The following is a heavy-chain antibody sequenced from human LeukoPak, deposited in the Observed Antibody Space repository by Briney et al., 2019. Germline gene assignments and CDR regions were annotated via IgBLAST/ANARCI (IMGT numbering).Heavy chain of an antibody. D-gene: IGHD4-11*01. CDR3: AKEGLSHSNYSGYFDY. CDR1: GFTFSSYG. V-gene: IGHV3-33*06. J-gene: IGHJ4*02. CDR2: IWYDGSNK. Sequence: GGSLRLPCAASGFTFSSYGMHWVRQAPGKGLEWVAVIWYDGSNKYYADSVKGRFTISRDNSKNTLYLQMNSLRAEDTAVYYCAKEGLSHSNYSGYFDYWGQGTLVTVSS.